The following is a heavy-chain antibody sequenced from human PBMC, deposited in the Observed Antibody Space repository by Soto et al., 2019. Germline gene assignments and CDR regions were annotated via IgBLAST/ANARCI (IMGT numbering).Heavy chain of an antibody. CDR3: ARGASSVTTFYFDL. V-gene: IGHV1-3*01. CDR1: GYNFTSYV. Sequence: QVQVVQSGAEVKKPRASVKVSCKASGYNFTSYVMHWVRKAPGQRLEWMGWINPGNGNTKNSQKFQGRVTITRDTFASTAYMELSSLRSEDTAVYYCARGASSVTTFYFDLWGRGTLVTVSS. D-gene: IGHD4-17*01. CDR2: INPGNGNT. J-gene: IGHJ2*01.